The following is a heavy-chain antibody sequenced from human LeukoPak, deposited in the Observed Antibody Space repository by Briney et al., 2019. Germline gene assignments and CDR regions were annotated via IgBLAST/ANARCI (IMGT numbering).Heavy chain of an antibody. J-gene: IGHJ4*02. CDR2: ISGSGDTT. Sequence: PGGSLRLSCAASGFTFSIYAVSWVRQAPGKGLEWVSAISGSGDTTYYADSVKSRFTISRDNSKNTLYLQMDSLRGEDTAVYYCAKDSSGWYWAFDYWGQGTLVTVSS. CDR1: GFTFSIYA. CDR3: AKDSSGWYWAFDY. D-gene: IGHD6-19*01. V-gene: IGHV3-23*01.